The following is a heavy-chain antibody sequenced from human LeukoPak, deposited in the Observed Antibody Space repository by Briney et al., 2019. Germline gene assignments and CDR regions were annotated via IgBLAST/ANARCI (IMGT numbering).Heavy chain of an antibody. J-gene: IGHJ4*02. CDR3: AKSMNWNFES. D-gene: IGHD1-1*01. V-gene: IGHV3-23*01. CDR1: GFTFSSYA. CDR2: FGGNGGNT. Sequence: GGSLRLSCAASGFTFSSYAMNWVRQAPGKGLEWVSSFGGNGGNTYYADSVRGRFTISRDNSKNTLYLQMNSLRAEDTAIYFCAKSMNWNFESWGRGTLVTVSS.